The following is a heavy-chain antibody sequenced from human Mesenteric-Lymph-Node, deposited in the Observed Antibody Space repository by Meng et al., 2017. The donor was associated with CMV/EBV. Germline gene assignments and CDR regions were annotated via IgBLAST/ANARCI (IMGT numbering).Heavy chain of an antibody. CDR3: TRRTMAYGMDV. J-gene: IGHJ6*02. D-gene: IGHD1-14*01. CDR1: GFTFSGSA. CDR2: IRGKANNYAT. Sequence: GGSLRLSCAASGFTFSGSAMHWVRQASGEGLAWVGRIRGKANNYATAYAQSVKGRFNISRDDSKNTAYLQMNSQKAEDTAVYYCTRRTMAYGMDVWGQGTTVTVSS. V-gene: IGHV3-73*01.